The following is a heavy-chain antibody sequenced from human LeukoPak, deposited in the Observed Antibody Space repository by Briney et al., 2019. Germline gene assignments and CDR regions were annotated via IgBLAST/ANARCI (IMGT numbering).Heavy chain of an antibody. CDR3: ARHKRFYRGSSGSYYYMDV. J-gene: IGHJ6*03. D-gene: IGHD5-12*01. CDR2: IYDSGST. Sequence: SETLSLTCTVSGDSISSSTYYWGWIRQPRGKGREWIGNIYDSGSTYYKPSLKSRVTISVDTSTKQFSLKLSSVSAADTAMYFCARHKRFYRGSSGSYYYMDVWGKGTTVTVSS. V-gene: IGHV4-39*01. CDR1: GDSISSSTYY.